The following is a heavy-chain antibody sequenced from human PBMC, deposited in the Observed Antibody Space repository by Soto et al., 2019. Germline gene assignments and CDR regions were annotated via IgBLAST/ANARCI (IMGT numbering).Heavy chain of an antibody. CDR2: IDPSDSYT. J-gene: IGHJ6*02. CDR3: DSSGSATPVIYYYYYGMDV. D-gene: IGHD3-22*01. CDR1: GYSFTSYW. V-gene: IGHV5-10-1*01. Sequence: PGESLKISCKGSGYSFTSYWISWVRQMPGKGLEWMGRIDPSDSYTNYSPSFQGHVTISADKSISTAYLQWSSLKASDTAMYYYDSSGSATPVIYYYYYGMDVWGQGTTVTVSS.